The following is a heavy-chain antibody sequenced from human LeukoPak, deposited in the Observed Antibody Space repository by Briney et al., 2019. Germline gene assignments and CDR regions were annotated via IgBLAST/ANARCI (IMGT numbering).Heavy chain of an antibody. D-gene: IGHD6-6*01. J-gene: IGHJ3*01. CDR1: GFTFSPYT. CDR3: ARDSSVCEFDV. CDR2: INTGSTTI. Sequence: GGSLRLSCAASGFTFSPYTMHWFRQPPGKGLEWVSYINTGSTTIYYADSVKGRFTISRDNAKNSLYLLINSLRAEDTAVYYCARDSSVCEFDVWGQGTMVTVSS. V-gene: IGHV3-48*01.